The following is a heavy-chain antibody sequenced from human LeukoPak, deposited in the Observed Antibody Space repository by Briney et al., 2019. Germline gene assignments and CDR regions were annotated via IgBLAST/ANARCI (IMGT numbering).Heavy chain of an antibody. V-gene: IGHV1-2*02. D-gene: IGHD5-12*01. Sequence: SDTVSRKSSGYCFTSYYIHWMGQAPGKGHDWVGWINPHSCVSHYARRFQGRVTVTSDTSINTAYMELTSLTTDDTAVYYCARGPRYGESGYDLGPYWGEGTLVTVSS. J-gene: IGHJ4*02. CDR1: GYCFTSYY. CDR3: ARGPRYGESGYDLGPY. CDR2: INPHSCVS.